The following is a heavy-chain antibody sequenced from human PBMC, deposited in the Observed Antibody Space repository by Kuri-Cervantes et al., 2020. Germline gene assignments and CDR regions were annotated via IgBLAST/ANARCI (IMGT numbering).Heavy chain of an antibody. CDR2: ITWDGGST. CDR3: AKDTTDYYYGMDV. Sequence: GESLKISCAASEFTFDDYAMHWVRQAPGKGLEWVSLITWDGGSTYYADSVRGRFTISRDNSKNSLYLQMNSLRTEDTALYFCAKDTTDYYYGMDVWGQGTTVTVSS. V-gene: IGHV3-43D*03. J-gene: IGHJ6*02. CDR1: EFTFDDYA.